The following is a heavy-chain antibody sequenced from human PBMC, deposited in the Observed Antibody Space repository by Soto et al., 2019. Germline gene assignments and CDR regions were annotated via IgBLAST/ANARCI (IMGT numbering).Heavy chain of an antibody. V-gene: IGHV3-33*01. CDR2: IWYDGSNK. CDR1: GFTFSSYG. J-gene: IGHJ5*02. Sequence: QVQLVESGGGVVQPGRSLRLSCAASGFTFSSYGMHWVRQSPGKGLEWVAVIWYDGSNKYYADSVKGRFTISRDNSKNTLYLQMNSLRAEVTAVYYCAREGFGPRKTHAYPNWGWFDPWCQVTLVTVSS. CDR3: AREGFGPRKTHAYPNWGWFDP. D-gene: IGHD3-16*01.